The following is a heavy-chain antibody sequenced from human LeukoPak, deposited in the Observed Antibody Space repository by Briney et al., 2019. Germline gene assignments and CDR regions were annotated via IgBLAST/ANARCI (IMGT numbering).Heavy chain of an antibody. CDR2: INPNSGGT. CDR3: ARDGTGVYNLVQY. Sequence: VASVKGSCKASGYTFTGYYMHWVRQAPGQGLEWMGWINPNSGGTNYAQKFQGRVTMTRDTSISAVYMELSRLRSDDTAVYYCARDGTGVYNLVQYWGQGTLVTVSS. V-gene: IGHV1-2*02. D-gene: IGHD5-24*01. CDR1: GYTFTGYY. J-gene: IGHJ4*02.